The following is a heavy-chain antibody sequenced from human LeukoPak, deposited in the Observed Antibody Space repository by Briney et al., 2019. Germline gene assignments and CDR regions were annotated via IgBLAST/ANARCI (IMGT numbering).Heavy chain of an antibody. J-gene: IGHJ4*02. CDR1: GFTFSSYE. V-gene: IGHV3-48*03. CDR3: ARDGLYGSGTYEY. CDR2: ISSSGTTI. Sequence: GGSLRLSCAASGFTFSSYEMNWVRQAPGKGLQWVSDISSSGTTIYYADSVKGRFTISRDNAKNSLYLQMSSLRAEDTAVYYCARDGLYGSGTYEYWGQGTLVTVSS. D-gene: IGHD3-10*01.